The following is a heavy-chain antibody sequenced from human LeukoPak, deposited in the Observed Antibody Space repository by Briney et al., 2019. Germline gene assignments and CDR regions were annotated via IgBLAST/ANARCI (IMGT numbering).Heavy chain of an antibody. V-gene: IGHV3-23*01. D-gene: IGHD2-15*01. CDR2: ISGSGRTT. J-gene: IGHJ4*02. CDR1: GFTFSNHA. CDR3: AKNVVVKRYIDY. Sequence: GGSLRLSCAASGFTFSNHAMSLVRQTPGKRLQWVSVISGSGRTTEYADSVKGRFTISRDNSKSTLSLQMNSLRVEDTAIYYCAKNVVVKRYIDYWGQGTLVTVSS.